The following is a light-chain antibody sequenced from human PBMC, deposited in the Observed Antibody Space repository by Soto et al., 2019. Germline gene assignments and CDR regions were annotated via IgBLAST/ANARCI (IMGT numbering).Light chain of an antibody. Sequence: QSVLTQPPSVSGAPGQRVTISCTWSSSNIGAGYDVHWYQQLPGTAPKLLIYGNTNRPSGVPDRFSGSKSGTSASLAITGLQADDEADYYCQSYDSSLSAVVFGGGTKLTVL. CDR3: QSYDSSLSAVV. V-gene: IGLV1-40*01. CDR2: GNT. J-gene: IGLJ2*01. CDR1: SSNIGAGYD.